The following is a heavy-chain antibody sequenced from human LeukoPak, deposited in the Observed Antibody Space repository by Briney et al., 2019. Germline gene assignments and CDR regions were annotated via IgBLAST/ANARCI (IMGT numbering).Heavy chain of an antibody. CDR1: GFNFNGHE. J-gene: IGHJ5*02. CDR3: AREVKTASGTWWFDA. Sequence: GGSLRLSCAASGFNFNGHEMNWVRQAPGQGLEWIAYISGSGSVIYYADSVKGRFTISRDNAKDSLFPQMNSLRAEDTAVYYCAREVKTASGTWWFDAWGQGTLVTVSS. CDR2: ISGSGSVI. D-gene: IGHD6-13*01. V-gene: IGHV3-48*03.